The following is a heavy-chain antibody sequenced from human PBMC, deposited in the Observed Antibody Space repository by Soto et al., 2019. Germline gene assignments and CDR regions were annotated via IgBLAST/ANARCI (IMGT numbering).Heavy chain of an antibody. CDR2: INAGNGNT. V-gene: IGHV1-3*01. CDR1: GYTFTSYA. D-gene: IGHD3-22*01. J-gene: IGHJ2*01. CDR3: ARDHSLVVRSKQPWNWYFDL. Sequence: QVQLVQSGAEVKKPGASVKVSCKASGYTFTSYAMHWVRQAPGQRLEWMGWINAGNGNTKYSQKFQGRVTITRDTAASTAYMELSSLRSEDTAVYYCARDHSLVVRSKQPWNWYFDLWGRGTLVTVSS.